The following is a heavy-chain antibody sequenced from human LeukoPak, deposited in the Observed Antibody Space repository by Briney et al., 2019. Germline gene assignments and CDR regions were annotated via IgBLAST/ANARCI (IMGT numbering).Heavy chain of an antibody. Sequence: GGSLRLSCAASGFTFSGSGIHWVRQASGKGLEWVGRITTKPNSYATEYPESVKGRFTISRDDSKNTAYLQINSLKTEDTAVYYCIRSLIKVTYHDAFQSWGQGTTVTVSS. CDR3: IRSLIKVTYHDAFQS. D-gene: IGHD2-21*02. V-gene: IGHV3-73*01. J-gene: IGHJ3*02. CDR2: ITTKPNSYAT. CDR1: GFTFSGSG.